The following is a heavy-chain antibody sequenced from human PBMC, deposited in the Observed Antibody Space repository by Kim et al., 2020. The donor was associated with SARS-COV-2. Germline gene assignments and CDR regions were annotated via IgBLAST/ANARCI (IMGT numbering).Heavy chain of an antibody. CDR2: INSDGNIT. Sequence: GGSLRLSCAASGFTFSSYGMHWVRQAPGKGLVWVSRINSDGNITRYVDSVKGRFTISRDNAKNTLYLEMNSLRAEDTAVYYCARTAYTNSKFDPWGQGTL. J-gene: IGHJ5*02. CDR3: ARTAYTNSKFDP. CDR1: GFTFSSYG. V-gene: IGHV3-74*01. D-gene: IGHD6-6*01.